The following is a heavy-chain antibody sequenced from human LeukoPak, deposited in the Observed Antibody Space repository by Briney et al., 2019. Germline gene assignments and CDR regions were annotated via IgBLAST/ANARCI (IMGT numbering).Heavy chain of an antibody. J-gene: IGHJ4*02. V-gene: IGHV3-21*01. CDR2: ISSSNSYI. Sequence: GGSLRLSCAASGFTFSSYAMSWVRQAPGKGLEWVSSISSSNSYIYYADSVKGRFTISRDNAKNSLYLQMDSLRAEDTALYYCARACGGDCYLSDYWGQGTLVTVSS. D-gene: IGHD2-21*02. CDR1: GFTFSSYA. CDR3: ARACGGDCYLSDY.